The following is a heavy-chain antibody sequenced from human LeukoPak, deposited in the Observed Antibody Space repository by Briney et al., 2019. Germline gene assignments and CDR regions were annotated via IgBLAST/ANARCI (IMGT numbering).Heavy chain of an antibody. CDR2: INHRGST. V-gene: IGHV4-34*01. CDR1: GGSFSGYY. Sequence: SETLSLTCAVYGGSFSGYYWSWIRQPPGKGLEWIGEINHRGSTNYNPSLKSRVTISVDTSKNQLSLKLSSVTAADTAVYYCARVRYYDFWSGYGREVYNWFDPWGQGTLVTVSS. J-gene: IGHJ5*02. D-gene: IGHD3-3*01. CDR3: ARVRYYDFWSGYGREVYNWFDP.